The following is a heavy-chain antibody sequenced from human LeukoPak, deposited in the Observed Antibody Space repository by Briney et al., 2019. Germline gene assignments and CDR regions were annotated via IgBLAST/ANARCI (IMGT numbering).Heavy chain of an antibody. CDR1: GYTFSSYA. Sequence: SVKVSCKASGYTFSSYAISWVRQAPGQGLEWMGGIIPIFGTANYAQKFQGRVTITTDESTSTAYMELSSLRSEDTAVYYCARGGYSYGNYYYYYMDVWGKGTTVTVSS. CDR2: IIPIFGTA. V-gene: IGHV1-69*05. CDR3: ARGGYSYGNYYYYYMDV. J-gene: IGHJ6*03. D-gene: IGHD5-18*01.